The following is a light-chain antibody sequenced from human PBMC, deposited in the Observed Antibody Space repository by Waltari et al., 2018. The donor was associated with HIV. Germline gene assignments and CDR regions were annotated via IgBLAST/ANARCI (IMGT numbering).Light chain of an antibody. J-gene: IGKJ4*01. CDR1: QSIFYRSNSKNY. V-gene: IGKV4-1*01. CDR2: WSS. CDR3: QQYYNTPLT. Sequence: DIVITQSSDSLAVSLGERATINCGSSQSIFYRSNSKNYLAWYQQKTGQPPKLLMVWSSTRESGVPDRFSGSGSGTDFALTISSLQAEDVAIYYCQQYYNTPLTFGGGTKVEI.